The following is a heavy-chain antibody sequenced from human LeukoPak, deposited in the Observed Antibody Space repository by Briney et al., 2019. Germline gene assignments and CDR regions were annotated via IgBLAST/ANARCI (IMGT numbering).Heavy chain of an antibody. V-gene: IGHV5-10-1*01. CDR1: GYSFTSYW. CDR2: IDPSDSYT. CDR3: ARDPMVRGVIITKDYYYYYGMDV. D-gene: IGHD3-10*01. J-gene: IGHJ6*04. Sequence: GESLRISCKGSGYSFTSYWIGWVRQMPGKGLEWMGRIDPSDSYTNYSPSFQGHVTISADKSISTAYLQWSSLKASDTAVYYCARDPMVRGVIITKDYYYYYGMDVWGKGTTVTVSS.